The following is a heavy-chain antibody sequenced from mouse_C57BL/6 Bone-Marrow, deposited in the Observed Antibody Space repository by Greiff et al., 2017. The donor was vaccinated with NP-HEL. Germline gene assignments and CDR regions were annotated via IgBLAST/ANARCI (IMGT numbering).Heavy chain of an antibody. D-gene: IGHD2-3*01. CDR1: GFTFSSYA. CDR2: ISDGGSYT. CDR3: AIYDGYYEFAY. Sequence: EVKVEESGGGLVKPGGSLKLSCAASGFTFSSYAMSWVRQTPEKRLEWVATISDGGSYTYYPDNVKGRFTISRDNAKNNLYLQMSHLKSEDTAMYYCAIYDGYYEFAYWGQGTLVTVSA. J-gene: IGHJ3*01. V-gene: IGHV5-4*03.